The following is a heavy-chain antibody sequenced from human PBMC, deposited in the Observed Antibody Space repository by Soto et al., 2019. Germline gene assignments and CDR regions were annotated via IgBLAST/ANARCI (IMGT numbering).Heavy chain of an antibody. CDR3: AGGGHGVVVAAALDY. V-gene: IGHV1-46*01. J-gene: IGHJ4*02. D-gene: IGHD2-21*02. Sequence: QVQLVQSGAEVKKPGASVKVSCKASGDTFTDYYIHWVRQAPGQGLEWMGTVNPSGGHTTYAQHFRGRMTLTRATSTSTRCKERQSLAAEDTAVYYCAGGGHGVVVAAALDYWGQGTLVTVSS. CDR1: GDTFTDYY. CDR2: VNPSGGHT.